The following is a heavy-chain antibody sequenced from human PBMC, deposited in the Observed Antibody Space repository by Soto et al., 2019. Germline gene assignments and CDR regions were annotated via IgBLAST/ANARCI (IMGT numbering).Heavy chain of an antibody. CDR2: LNPSGGST. CDR3: ARAYSSSSRCVVK. CDR1: GYTFTSYY. Sequence: ASVKVSCKASGYTFTSYYMHWVRQAPGQGLEWMGILNPSGGSTSYAQKFQGRVTMTRDTSTSTVYMELSSLRSEDTAVYYWARAYSSSSRCVVKWGQGTLVAVAP. J-gene: IGHJ4*02. V-gene: IGHV1-46*01. D-gene: IGHD6-6*01.